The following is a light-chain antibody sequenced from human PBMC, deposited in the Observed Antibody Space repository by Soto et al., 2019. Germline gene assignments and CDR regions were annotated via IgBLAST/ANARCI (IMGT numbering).Light chain of an antibody. V-gene: IGLV2-8*01. Sequence: QSVLTQPPSASGSPGQSVTISCTGTSSDVGAYDYVCWYQQHPGKAPKLMIYEVNKRPSGVPDRFSGSKSGTSASLAISGLRSEDEADYYCAAWHDSLSGVIFGGGTKLTVL. J-gene: IGLJ2*01. CDR1: SSDVGAYDY. CDR2: EVN. CDR3: AAWHDSLSGVI.